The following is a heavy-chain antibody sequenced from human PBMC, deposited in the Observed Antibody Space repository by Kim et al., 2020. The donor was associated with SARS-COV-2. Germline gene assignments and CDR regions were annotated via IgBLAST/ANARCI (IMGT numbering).Heavy chain of an antibody. V-gene: IGHV1-3*01. CDR3: ARGDIVVVPAATYYYYYGMDV. CDR2: INAGNGNT. Sequence: ASVKVSCKASGYTFTSYAMHWVRQAPGQRLEWMGWINAGNGNTKYSQKFQGRVTITRDTSASTAYMELSSLRSEDTAVYYCARGDIVVVPAATYYYYYGMDVWGQGTTVTVSS. J-gene: IGHJ6*02. D-gene: IGHD2-2*01. CDR1: GYTFTSYA.